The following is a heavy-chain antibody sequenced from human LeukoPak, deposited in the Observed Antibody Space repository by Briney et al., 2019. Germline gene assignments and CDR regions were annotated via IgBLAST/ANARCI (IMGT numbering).Heavy chain of an antibody. CDR1: GYSISSGYY. Sequence: SETLSLTCAVSGYSISSGYYWDWIRQPPGKGLEWIGTMYHSRSTYYNPSLKSRVTISVDTSKNQFSLKLPSVTAAATAVYYCARRRILRYCISISCRAYLDSWRQGTLVTVSS. CDR2: MYHSRST. J-gene: IGHJ4*02. CDR3: ARRRILRYCISISCRAYLDS. V-gene: IGHV4-38-2*01. D-gene: IGHD2-2*01.